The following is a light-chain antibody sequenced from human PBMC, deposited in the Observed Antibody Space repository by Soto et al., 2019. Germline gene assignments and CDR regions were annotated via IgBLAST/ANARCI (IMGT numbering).Light chain of an antibody. CDR3: QTYNSDSRYT. CDR2: KAS. V-gene: IGKV1-5*03. J-gene: IGKJ2*01. CDR1: QSISSW. Sequence: DIQMTQSPSTLSASVGDRVTITCRASQSISSWLAWYQQKPGKAPKLLIYKASSLESGVPSRFSGSGSGTEFTLTISSMQPDDFATYSCQTYNSDSRYTFGQGTKLEIK.